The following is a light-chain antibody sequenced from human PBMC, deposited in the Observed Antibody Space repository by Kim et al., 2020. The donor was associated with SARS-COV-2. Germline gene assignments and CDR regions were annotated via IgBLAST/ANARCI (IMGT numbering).Light chain of an antibody. CDR2: GAS. CDR3: QQYNVVPRT. V-gene: IGKV1-9*01. Sequence: ASVGDRVTITCRASQGISNYLAWYQQSPGKAPNLLIYGASTFQSGVPSRFSGSGSDTDFTLTISSLQPEDFATYFCQQYNVVPRTFGQGTKVDIK. J-gene: IGKJ1*01. CDR1: QGISNY.